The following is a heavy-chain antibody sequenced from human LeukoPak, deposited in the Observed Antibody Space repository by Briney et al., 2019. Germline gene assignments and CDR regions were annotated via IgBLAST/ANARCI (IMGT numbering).Heavy chain of an antibody. CDR3: ARGIYCSGGSCYSGDFDY. V-gene: IGHV4-34*01. D-gene: IGHD2-15*01. Sequence: SETLSLSCAVYGGSFSGYYWSWLRQPPGKGLEWMGEINHSGSTNYNPSLKSRVTISVDTSKNQFSLKLSSVTAADTAVYYCARGIYCSGGSCYSGDFDYWGQGTLVTVSS. CDR1: GGSFSGYY. J-gene: IGHJ4*02. CDR2: INHSGST.